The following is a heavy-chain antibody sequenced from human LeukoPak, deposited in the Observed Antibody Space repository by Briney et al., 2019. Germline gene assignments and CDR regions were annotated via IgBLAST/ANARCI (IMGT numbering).Heavy chain of an antibody. Sequence: ASVKVSCKASGYTFTGYYMHWVRQAPGQGLEWMGWINPNSGGTNYAQKFQGRVTMTRDTSISTAYMELSRLRSDDTAVYYCAREPSALSNDAFDIWGQGTMVSVSS. CDR1: GYTFTGYY. CDR3: AREPSALSNDAFDI. V-gene: IGHV1-2*02. D-gene: IGHD3-10*01. CDR2: INPNSGGT. J-gene: IGHJ3*02.